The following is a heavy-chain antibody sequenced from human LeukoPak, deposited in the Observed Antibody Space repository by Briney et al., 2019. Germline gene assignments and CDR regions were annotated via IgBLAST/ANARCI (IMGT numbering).Heavy chain of an antibody. D-gene: IGHD1-26*01. CDR3: ARGPSVGATSLADY. V-gene: IGHV1-69*05. J-gene: IGHJ4*02. CDR2: IIPIFGTA. Sequence: ASVKVSCKASGGTFISYAISWVRQAPGQGLEWMGGIIPIFGTANYAQKFQGRVTITTDESTSTAYMELSSLRSEDTAVYYCARGPSVGATSLADYWGQGTLVTVSS. CDR1: GGTFISYA.